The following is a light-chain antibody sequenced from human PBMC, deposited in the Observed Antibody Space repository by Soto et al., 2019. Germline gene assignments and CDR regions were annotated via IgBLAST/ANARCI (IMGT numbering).Light chain of an antibody. CDR2: AAS. CDR1: QSISTY. Sequence: DIQMTQSPSSLSASVGDRVTITCRASQSISTYLNWYQHKPGKDPKVLIYAASSLQSGVPSRFSGSGSGTDFTLTISSLQPEDFATYYCQQSYSSPRTFGQGSKVGIK. CDR3: QQSYSSPRT. J-gene: IGKJ1*01. V-gene: IGKV1-39*01.